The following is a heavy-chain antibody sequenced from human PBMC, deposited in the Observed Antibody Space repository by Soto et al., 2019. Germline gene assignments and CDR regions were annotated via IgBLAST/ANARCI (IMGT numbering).Heavy chain of an antibody. CDR2: TKNKANRYTT. CDR3: GRWVSGSPDK. CDR1: GFTLSDHY. V-gene: IGHV3-72*01. D-gene: IGHD1-26*01. J-gene: IGHJ4*02. Sequence: EVQLVESGGGLVQPGGSLRLSCAASGFTLSDHYMDWVRQAPGKGLEWVGRTKNKANRYTTEYAASVNGRFTISRDDSKNSLYLQMNSLKTEDTAVYYCGRWVSGSPDKWGQGTLVTVSS.